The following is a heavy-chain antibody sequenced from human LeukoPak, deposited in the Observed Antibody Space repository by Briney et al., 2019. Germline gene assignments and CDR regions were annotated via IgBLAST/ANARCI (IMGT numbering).Heavy chain of an antibody. CDR3: AKRGSYTYYFDY. V-gene: IGHV3-30*18. CDR2: ISYDGSNK. CDR1: GFTFSSYG. D-gene: IGHD1-26*01. Sequence: GGSLRLSCAASGFTFSSYGMHWVRQAPGKGLEWVAVISYDGSNKYYADSVKGRFTISRDNSKNTLYLRMNSLRAEDTAVYYCAKRGSYTYYFDYWGQGTLVTVSS. J-gene: IGHJ4*02.